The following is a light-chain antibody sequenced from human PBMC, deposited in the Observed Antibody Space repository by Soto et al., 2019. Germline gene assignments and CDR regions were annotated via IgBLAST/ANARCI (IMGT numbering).Light chain of an antibody. J-gene: IGLJ2*01. CDR1: SGHSTYA. CDR2: LNSDGRH. Sequence: QPVLTQSPSASAYLGASVKLTCTLRSGHSTYAIAWHQQQPEKGPRYLMKLNSDGRHSKGDGIPDRFSGSSSGAERYLTISSLQSEDEADYYCQTWGTGIHVVFGGGTKLTVL. V-gene: IGLV4-69*01. CDR3: QTWGTGIHVV.